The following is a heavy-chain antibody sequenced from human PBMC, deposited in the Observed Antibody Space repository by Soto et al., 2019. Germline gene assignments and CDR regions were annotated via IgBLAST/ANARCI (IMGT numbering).Heavy chain of an antibody. D-gene: IGHD6-13*01. CDR1: GFTFSNYA. CDR3: ARRSSSWYFDY. CDR2: ISGSGGST. Sequence: EVQLLESGGGLVQPGGSLRLSCAASGFTFSNYAMNGVRQAPGKGLEWVSVISGSGGSTYYADSVKGRFTISRYNSKNTLYLQMNSLRAEDTAVYYCARRSSSWYFDYWGQGTLVTVSS. V-gene: IGHV3-23*01. J-gene: IGHJ4*02.